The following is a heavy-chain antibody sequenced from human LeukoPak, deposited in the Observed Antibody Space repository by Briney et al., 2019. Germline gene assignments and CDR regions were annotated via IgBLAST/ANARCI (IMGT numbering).Heavy chain of an antibody. CDR2: ISYDGSNK. J-gene: IGHJ4*02. CDR1: GFTFSSYA. Sequence: GRSLRLSCAASGFTFSSYAMHWVRQAPGKGLEWVAVISYDGSNKYYADSVKGRFTISRDNSKNTLYLQMNSLRAEDTAVYYCARGVRYYDSSGLSNYWGQGTLVTVSS. V-gene: IGHV3-30*04. D-gene: IGHD3-22*01. CDR3: ARGVRYYDSSGLSNY.